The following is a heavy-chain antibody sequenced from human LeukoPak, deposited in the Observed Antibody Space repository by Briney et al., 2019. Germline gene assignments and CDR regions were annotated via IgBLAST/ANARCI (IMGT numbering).Heavy chain of an antibody. D-gene: IGHD2-15*01. CDR2: IIPILGIA. CDR3: ARKGCFSGRCHDASDV. Sequence: ASVKVSCKASGGTFSSYAISWVREAPGQGLEWMGRIIPILGIANYAQKFQGRVTITADKSTSTAYMELSSLRSEDTAVYYCARKGCFSGRCHDASDVWGQGTMVTVSS. CDR1: GGTFSSYA. V-gene: IGHV1-69*04. J-gene: IGHJ3*01.